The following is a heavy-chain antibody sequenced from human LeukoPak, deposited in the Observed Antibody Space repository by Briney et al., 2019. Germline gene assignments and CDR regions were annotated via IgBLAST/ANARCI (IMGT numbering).Heavy chain of an antibody. Sequence: APVKVSRKASGYTFTSYYMHWVRQAPGQGLEWMGIINPSGGSTSYAQKFQGRVTMTRDTSTSTVYMELSSLRSEDTAVYYCARDAVAGTSFDYWGQGTLVAVSS. CDR1: GYTFTSYY. CDR3: ARDAVAGTSFDY. CDR2: INPSGGST. J-gene: IGHJ4*02. V-gene: IGHV1-46*01. D-gene: IGHD6-19*01.